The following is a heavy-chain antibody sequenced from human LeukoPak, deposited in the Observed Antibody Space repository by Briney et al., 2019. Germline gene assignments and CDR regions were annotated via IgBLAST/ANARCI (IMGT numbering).Heavy chain of an antibody. J-gene: IGHJ6*03. CDR1: GFTVSSNY. D-gene: IGHD3-3*01. V-gene: IGHV3-66*01. Sequence: PGGSLRLSCAASGFTVSSNYMSWVRQAPGKGLEWVSVIYSGGSTYYADSVKGSFTISRDNSKNTLYLQMNSLRAEDTALYYCARKYYDFWSGYHMDVWGKGTTVTVSS. CDR3: ARKYYDFWSGYHMDV. CDR2: IYSGGST.